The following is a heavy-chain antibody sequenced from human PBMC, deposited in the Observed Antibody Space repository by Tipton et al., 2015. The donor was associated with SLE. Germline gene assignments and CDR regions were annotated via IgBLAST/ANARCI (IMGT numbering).Heavy chain of an antibody. CDR2: ISDTGST. CDR1: GGSISNYY. Sequence: GLVKPSETLSLTCTVSGGSISNYYWSWIRQPPGKGLEWIGYISDTGSTKYDDNISTTYNPSLKRRVTMTVDTSKSQFSLNLTSVTAADTAVYYCARGSALSVLHSFDYWGQGMLVTVSS. V-gene: IGHV4-59*01. D-gene: IGHD3-16*02. CDR3: ARGSALSVLHSFDY. J-gene: IGHJ4*02.